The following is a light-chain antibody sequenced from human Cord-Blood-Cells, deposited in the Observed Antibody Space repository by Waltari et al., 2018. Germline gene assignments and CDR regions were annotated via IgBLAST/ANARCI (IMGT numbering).Light chain of an antibody. CDR1: SSAVGSYNL. J-gene: IGLJ3*02. V-gene: IGLV2-23*01. CDR3: CSYAGSLWV. Sequence: QSALTQPASVSGSPGPSITISCTGTSSAVGSYNLVSWYQQHPGKAPKLLIDEGSKRPSGVSNRFSGSKSGNTASLTISGLQAEDEADYYCCSYAGSLWVFGGGTKLTVL. CDR2: EGS.